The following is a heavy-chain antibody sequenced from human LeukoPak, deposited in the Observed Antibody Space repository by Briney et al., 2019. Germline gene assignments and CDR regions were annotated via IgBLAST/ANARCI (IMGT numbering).Heavy chain of an antibody. CDR2: IYYSGNT. Sequence: SETLSLTCTVSGDSIISGTYFWAWIRKPPGKGLEWIGSIYYSGNTYYKPSLKSRVTISLDVTQFSLKLTSMTAADTAVYYCASGKEELPAAVVDSWGQGILVTVSS. D-gene: IGHD2-2*01. J-gene: IGHJ4*02. V-gene: IGHV4-39*01. CDR1: GDSIISGTYF. CDR3: ASGKEELPAAVVDS.